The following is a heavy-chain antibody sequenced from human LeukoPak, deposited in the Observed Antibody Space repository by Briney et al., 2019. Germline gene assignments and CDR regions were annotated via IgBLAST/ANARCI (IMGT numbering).Heavy chain of an antibody. CDR1: GGSFSGYY. V-gene: IGHV4-34*01. CDR2: INHSGST. J-gene: IGHJ4*02. Sequence: SETLSLTCAVYGGSFSGYYWSWIRQPPGKGLEWIGEINHSGSTNYNPSLKSRVTISVDTSKNQFSLKLSSVTAADTAVYYCASSPWGGGDYWGQGTLVTVSS. CDR3: ASSPWGGGDY. D-gene: IGHD3-16*01.